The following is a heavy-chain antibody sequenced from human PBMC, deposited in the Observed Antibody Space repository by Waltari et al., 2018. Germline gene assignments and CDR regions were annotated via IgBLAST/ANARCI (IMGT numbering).Heavy chain of an antibody. D-gene: IGHD2-15*01. CDR1: GYPFITYY. J-gene: IGHJ4*02. Sequence: VQLVQSGAAVKPPGASVRLSCKTSGYPFITYYMHRVRQPPGEELEWGGLINPQSAIHDYWHTFRGRVTLTTDASTATVYLDLSNLDSDDTAVYYCAACPGSCHSHFDYWGQGTLVTVSS. CDR2: INPQSAIH. V-gene: IGHV1-2*07. CDR3: AACPGSCHSHFDY.